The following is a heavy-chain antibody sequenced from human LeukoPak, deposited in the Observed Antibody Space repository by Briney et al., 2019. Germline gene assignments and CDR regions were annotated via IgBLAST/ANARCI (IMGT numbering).Heavy chain of an antibody. J-gene: IGHJ6*03. CDR2: ISYDGSNK. CDR1: GFTFSSYG. D-gene: IGHD5-18*01. CDR3: ARVPSGYTLGYGYYYYYMDV. V-gene: IGHV3-30*03. Sequence: PGRSLRLSCAASGFTFSSYGMHWVRQAPGKGLEWVAVISYDGSNKYYADSVKGRFTISRDNTKNALYLQMNSLRAEDTAVYYCARVPSGYTLGYGYYYYYMDVWGKGTTVTVSS.